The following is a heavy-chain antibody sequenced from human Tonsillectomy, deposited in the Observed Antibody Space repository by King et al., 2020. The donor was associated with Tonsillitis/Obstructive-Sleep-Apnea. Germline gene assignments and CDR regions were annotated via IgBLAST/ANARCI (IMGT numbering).Heavy chain of an antibody. CDR2: ISSGGGST. Sequence: VQLVESGGGLVQPGGSLRLSCAASGFTFSSFAMSWVRQAPGKGLEWVSTISSGGGSTYYADSVKGRFTISRDNSKNTLYLQMNSLRAADSAVYYCAKDTPSRDYFDYWGQGALVTVSS. J-gene: IGHJ4*02. CDR3: AKDTPSRDYFDY. V-gene: IGHV3-23*04. CDR1: GFTFSSFA.